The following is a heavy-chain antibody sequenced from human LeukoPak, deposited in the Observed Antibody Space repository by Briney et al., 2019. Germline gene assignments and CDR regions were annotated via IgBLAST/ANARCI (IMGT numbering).Heavy chain of an antibody. V-gene: IGHV3-48*04. Sequence: GGSLRLSCAASGFTFRTYSMNWVRQAPGKGLEWVSYISSSSSTIYYADSVKGRFTISRDNAKNSLYLQMNSLRAEDTAVYYCASDPYYYGSGRSAPHYWGQGTLVTVSS. CDR2: ISSSSSTI. J-gene: IGHJ4*02. CDR1: GFTFRTYS. CDR3: ASDPYYYGSGRSAPHY. D-gene: IGHD3-10*01.